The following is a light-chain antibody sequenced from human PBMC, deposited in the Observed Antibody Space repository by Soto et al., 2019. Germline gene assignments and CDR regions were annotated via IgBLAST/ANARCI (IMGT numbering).Light chain of an antibody. CDR3: QQRSRWPPP. CDR1: QCVSTY. V-gene: IGKV3-11*01. Sequence: ELGLTQSPATLSLSPGERATLSCRASQCVSTYLAWYQQKPGQAPRLLIYDASRRATGIPARFSGSGSGTDFTLTISSLEPEDSAVYYCQQRSRWPPPFGGGTKVEI. CDR2: DAS. J-gene: IGKJ4*01.